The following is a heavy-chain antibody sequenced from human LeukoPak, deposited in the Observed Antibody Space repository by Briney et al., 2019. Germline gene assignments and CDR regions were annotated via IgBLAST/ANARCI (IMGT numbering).Heavy chain of an antibody. D-gene: IGHD3-3*01. Sequence: PSETLSLTCTVSGDSISSNYWSWIRQHPGKGLEWIGYIYYSGSTDYNPSLKSRVIISVDTSKNQFSLKLSSVTAADTAVYYCARNFRRGGSYWFDPWGQGTLVTVSA. V-gene: IGHV4-59*06. J-gene: IGHJ5*02. CDR1: GDSISSNY. CDR2: IYYSGST. CDR3: ARNFRRGGSYWFDP.